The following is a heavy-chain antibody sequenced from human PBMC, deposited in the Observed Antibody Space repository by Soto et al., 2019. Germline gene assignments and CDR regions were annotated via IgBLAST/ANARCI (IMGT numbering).Heavy chain of an antibody. J-gene: IGHJ6*02. Sequence: EVQLVESGGGLIRPGGSLRLSCAVSGFTVSSNYMSWVRQAPGKGLEWVSVIYSGGSTYYADSVKGRFTISRDNSKNPLYLQMNSLRAEDTAVYYCAREFRYFDWLLQGSSGMDVWGQGTTVTVSS. V-gene: IGHV3-53*01. CDR3: AREFRYFDWLLQGSSGMDV. CDR1: GFTVSSNY. D-gene: IGHD3-9*01. CDR2: IYSGGST.